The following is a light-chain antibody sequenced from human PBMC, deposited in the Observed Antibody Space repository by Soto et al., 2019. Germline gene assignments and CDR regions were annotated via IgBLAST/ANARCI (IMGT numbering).Light chain of an antibody. CDR2: TAS. V-gene: IGKV1-9*01. Sequence: DIQLTQSPSFLSASVGDRVTVTCRASQGVNSCLAWYQQRPGKAPQLLIYTASTLQSGVPSRFSGSGSGTEFTLTITNLQPEDFAAYYCQQLYTYPLTFGGGTKVEIK. CDR1: QGVNSC. J-gene: IGKJ4*01. CDR3: QQLYTYPLT.